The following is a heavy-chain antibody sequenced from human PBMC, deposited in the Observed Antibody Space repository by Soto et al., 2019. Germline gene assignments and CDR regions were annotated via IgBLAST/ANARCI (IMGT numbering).Heavy chain of an antibody. V-gene: IGHV4-34*01. CDR3: ARKGRVGRMTTVNY. Sequence: QVQLQQWGAGLLKPSETLSLTCAVYGGSFSGYYWSWIRQPPGKGLEWIGEINHSGSTNYNPSLKSRVTISVDTSKNQFSLKLSSVTAADTAVYYCARKGRVGRMTTVNYWGQGTLVTVSS. CDR1: GGSFSGYY. J-gene: IGHJ4*02. CDR2: INHSGST. D-gene: IGHD4-17*01.